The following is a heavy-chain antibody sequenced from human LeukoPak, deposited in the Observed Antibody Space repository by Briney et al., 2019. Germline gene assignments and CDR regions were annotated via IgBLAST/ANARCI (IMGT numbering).Heavy chain of an antibody. Sequence: GGSLRLSCAASGFTFSNYGMHCVRQAPGKGLEWVAGISEDGINKYYADSVKGRFTISRDNAKNSLYLQMNSLRDEDTAVYYCARVCRDSSGYGAFDIWGQGTMVTVSS. CDR1: GFTFSNYG. J-gene: IGHJ3*02. CDR3: ARVCRDSSGYGAFDI. D-gene: IGHD3-22*01. V-gene: IGHV3-30*03. CDR2: ISEDGINK.